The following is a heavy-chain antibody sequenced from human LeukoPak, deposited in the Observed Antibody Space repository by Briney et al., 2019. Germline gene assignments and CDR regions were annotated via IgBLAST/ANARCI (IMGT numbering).Heavy chain of an antibody. D-gene: IGHD3-9*01. J-gene: IGHJ4*02. V-gene: IGHV3-48*02. CDR2: ISSSSSTI. Sequence: GGSLRLSCAASGFTFSSYSMNWVRQAPGKGLEWVSYISSSSSTIYYADSVKGRFTISRDNAKNSLYLQMNSLRDEDTAAYYCARDFNYDILTGYYRGVGYWGQGTLVTVSS. CDR3: ARDFNYDILTGYYRGVGY. CDR1: GFTFSSYS.